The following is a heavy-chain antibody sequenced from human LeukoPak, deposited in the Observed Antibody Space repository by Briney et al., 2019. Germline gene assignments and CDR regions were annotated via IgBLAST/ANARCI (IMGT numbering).Heavy chain of an antibody. CDR2: INHSGST. CDR3: ARGGVSRVITMIVVPKAGYLDY. CDR1: GGSITSTLYY. J-gene: IGHJ4*02. D-gene: IGHD3-22*01. V-gene: IGHV4-39*07. Sequence: SETLSLTCTVSGGSITSTLYYWGWFRQSSGKGLEWIGEINHSGSTNYNPSLKSRVTISVDTSRNQFSLKLSSVTAADTAVYYCARGGVSRVITMIVVPKAGYLDYWGQGTLVTVSS.